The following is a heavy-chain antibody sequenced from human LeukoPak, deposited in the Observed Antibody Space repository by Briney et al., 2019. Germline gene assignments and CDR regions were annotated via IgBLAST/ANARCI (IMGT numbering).Heavy chain of an antibody. CDR3: ARKAYSYGYALDS. Sequence: SETLSLTCTVSGGSISSSSYYWGWIRQLPGKELEWIGSIYYSGSTYYNPSLKSRVTISVDTSKNQFSLKLSSVTAADTAVYYCARKAYSYGYALDSWGQGTLVTVSS. J-gene: IGHJ4*02. V-gene: IGHV4-39*01. CDR2: IYYSGST. D-gene: IGHD5-18*01. CDR1: GGSISSSSYY.